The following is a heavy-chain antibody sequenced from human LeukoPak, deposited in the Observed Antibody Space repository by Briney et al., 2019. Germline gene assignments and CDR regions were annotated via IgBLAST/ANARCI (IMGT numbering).Heavy chain of an antibody. CDR2: ISYDGINK. V-gene: IGHV3-30*18. D-gene: IGHD1-1*01. CDR3: AKDGESGIQYTQGYFDY. Sequence: GGSLRLSCAASGFTFSSYVMHWVRQAPGKGLEWVAVISYDGINKYYRDSVKGRFTISRDNSKTTLYLQMSSLRAEDTAVYYCAKDGESGIQYTQGYFDYWGQGTLVTVSS. J-gene: IGHJ4*02. CDR1: GFTFSSYV.